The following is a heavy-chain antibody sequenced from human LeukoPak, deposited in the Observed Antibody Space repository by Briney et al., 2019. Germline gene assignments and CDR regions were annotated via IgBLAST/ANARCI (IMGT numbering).Heavy chain of an antibody. CDR2: INPNSGGT. Sequence: ASVKVSGKASGYTFTGYYMHWVRQAPGQGLEWMGWINPNSGGTNYAQKFQGWVTMTRDTSISTAYMELSRLRSDDTAVYYCARGLLDYYDSSGYRYGMDVWGQGTTVTVSS. V-gene: IGHV1-2*04. D-gene: IGHD3-22*01. CDR1: GYTFTGYY. J-gene: IGHJ6*02. CDR3: ARGLLDYYDSSGYRYGMDV.